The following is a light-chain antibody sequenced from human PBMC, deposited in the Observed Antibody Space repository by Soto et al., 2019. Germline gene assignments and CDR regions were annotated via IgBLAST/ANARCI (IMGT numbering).Light chain of an antibody. V-gene: IGKV3-20*01. J-gene: IGKJ1*01. Sequence: EIALRQSPPTLSLSPGGRSSLSPKASQSASSYLAWYQQKPGQAPRLLLYGASTRATGIPDRFSGSGSGTDFTLTISRLEPEDFAVYYCQQYGSSSWTFGQGTKVDIK. CDR1: QSASSY. CDR3: QQYGSSSWT. CDR2: GAS.